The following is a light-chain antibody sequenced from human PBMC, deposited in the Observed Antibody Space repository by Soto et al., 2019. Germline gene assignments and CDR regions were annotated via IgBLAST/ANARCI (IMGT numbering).Light chain of an antibody. V-gene: IGKV1-39*01. Sequence: DIQMTQSPSSLSASVGDRVTITCRASQSISSNLNWYHQKPGKVPKLLIYAASNLQSGVPSRFSGSGSGTDFTLTISSLQPEDFGTYYCQQGYRCPPTFGQGTKVEIK. J-gene: IGKJ1*01. CDR3: QQGYRCPPT. CDR2: AAS. CDR1: QSISSN.